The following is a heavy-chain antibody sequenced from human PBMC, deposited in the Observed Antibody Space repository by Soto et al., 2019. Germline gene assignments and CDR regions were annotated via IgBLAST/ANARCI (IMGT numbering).Heavy chain of an antibody. CDR1: GFTFTSSA. CDR2: IVVVSGKT. Sequence: SVKVSCKASGFTFTSSAVKWVRQARGQRXEWMGWIVVVSGKTNYAQKFQDRVTITTDISTSTAYMELSSLRSEDTAVYYCAGDYCRSTSWYNWSAANYYYYGMDVWGQGTTVTVCS. J-gene: IGHJ6*02. V-gene: IGHV1-58*01. D-gene: IGHD2-2*02. CDR3: AGDYCRSTSWYNWSAANYYYYGMDV.